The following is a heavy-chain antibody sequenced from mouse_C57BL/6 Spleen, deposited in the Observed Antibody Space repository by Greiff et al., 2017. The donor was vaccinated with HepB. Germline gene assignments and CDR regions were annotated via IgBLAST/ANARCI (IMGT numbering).Heavy chain of an antibody. D-gene: IGHD2-3*01. Sequence: QVQLKQPGAELVKPGASVKLSCKASGYTFTSYWITWVKQRPGQGLEWIGDIYPGSGSTNYNEKFKSKATLTVDTSSSTAYMQLSSLTSEDSAVYYCARSGDGRFAYWGQGTLVTVSA. CDR3: ARSGDGRFAY. J-gene: IGHJ3*01. CDR1: GYTFTSYW. V-gene: IGHV1-55*01. CDR2: IYPGSGST.